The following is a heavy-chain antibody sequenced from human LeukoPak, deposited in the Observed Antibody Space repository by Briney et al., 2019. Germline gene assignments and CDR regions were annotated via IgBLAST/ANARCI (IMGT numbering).Heavy chain of an antibody. J-gene: IGHJ4*02. D-gene: IGHD5-18*01. CDR3: ARGSYSPDFDY. CDR1: GGSISSYY. Sequence: PSETLSLTCTVSGGSISSYYWSWIRQPPGRGLEWIGYIYYSGSTNYNPSLKSRVTISVDTSTNQFSLKLSSVTAADTAVYYCARGSYSPDFDYWGQGTLVTVSS. CDR2: IYYSGST. V-gene: IGHV4-59*01.